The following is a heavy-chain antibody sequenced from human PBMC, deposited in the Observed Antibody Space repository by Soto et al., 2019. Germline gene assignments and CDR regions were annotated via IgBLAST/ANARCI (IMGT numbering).Heavy chain of an antibody. J-gene: IGHJ4*02. D-gene: IGHD6-13*01. CDR3: ANSNGGIAAEYYFDY. V-gene: IGHV3-23*01. CDR2: ISGSGGST. CDR1: GFTFSSYA. Sequence: GGSLRLSCAASGFTFSSYAMSWVRQAPGKGLEWVSAISGSGGSTYYADSVKGRFTISRDNSKNTLYLQMNSLRAEDTAVYYCANSNGGIAAEYYFDYWGQGTLVTVSS.